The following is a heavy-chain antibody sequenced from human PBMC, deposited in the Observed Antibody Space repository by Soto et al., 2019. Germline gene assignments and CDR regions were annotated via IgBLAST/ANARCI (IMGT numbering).Heavy chain of an antibody. CDR1: GCSIYTYS. V-gene: IGHV4-4*07. Sequence: PSETLSLTCPVSGCSIYTYSWTWLRQPAGKGLEWIGHIYSSGSANYNPSLKSRVSMSVDTSKNQFSLKLNSVTAADTAVYYCATIVGANDYWGQGALVTV. CDR2: IYSSGSA. J-gene: IGHJ4*02. CDR3: ATIVGANDY. D-gene: IGHD1-26*01.